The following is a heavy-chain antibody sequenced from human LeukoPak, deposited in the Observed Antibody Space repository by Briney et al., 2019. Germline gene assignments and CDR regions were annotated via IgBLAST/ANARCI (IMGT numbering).Heavy chain of an antibody. CDR2: IWYDGHNK. Sequence: GGSLRLSCAASGFTFSNYGMHWVRQAPGKGLEWVALIWYDGHNKYYTDSVKGRFTISRDNSNNTLYPQINNLRAEDTAVYYCAKDGPGSAVGPFSHYMDVWGKGTTVIVSS. J-gene: IGHJ6*03. CDR1: GFTFSNYG. CDR3: AKDGPGSAVGPFSHYMDV. V-gene: IGHV3-33*06. D-gene: IGHD6-25*01.